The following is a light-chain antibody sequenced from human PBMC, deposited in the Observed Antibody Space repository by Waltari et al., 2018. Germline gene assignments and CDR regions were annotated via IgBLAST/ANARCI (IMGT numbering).Light chain of an antibody. CDR3: MICDSSAWV. V-gene: IGLV5-45*03. J-gene: IGLJ3*02. CDR1: SGIDVGTYR. Sequence: QAVLTQPSSLSASPGASASLTCTLRSGIDVGTYRIYWYQQKPGSPPHYLLRYRSDSDKQQGSGVPSRFSGSKDASANAGILLISGLQSDDEADYYCMICDSSAWVFGGGTKLTVL. CDR2: YRSDSDK.